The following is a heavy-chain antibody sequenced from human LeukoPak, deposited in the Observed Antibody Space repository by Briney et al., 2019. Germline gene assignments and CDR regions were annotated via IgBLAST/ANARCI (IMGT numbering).Heavy chain of an antibody. Sequence: GGSLRLSCAASGFTFSDYYMSWIRQAPGKGLEWVSYISSSSSYTNYADSVKGRFTISRDNAKNSLYLQMNSLRAEDTAVYYCARGREGSGSYYYYYYYGMDVWGQGTTVTVSS. CDR1: GFTFSDYY. D-gene: IGHD3-10*01. CDR3: ARGREGSGSYYYYYYYGMDV. CDR2: ISSSSSYT. J-gene: IGHJ6*02. V-gene: IGHV3-11*06.